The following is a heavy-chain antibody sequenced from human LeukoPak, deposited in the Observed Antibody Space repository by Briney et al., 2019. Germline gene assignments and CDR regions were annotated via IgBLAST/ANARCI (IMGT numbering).Heavy chain of an antibody. J-gene: IGHJ6*02. V-gene: IGHV4-34*01. D-gene: IGHD6-13*01. CDR1: GGSFSGYY. Sequence: SETLSLTCAVYGGSFSGYYWSWIRQPPGKGLEWVGEINHSGSTNYNPSLKSRVTISVDTSKNQFSLKLSSVAAADTAVYYCARGGSIAAAGTPDHYGMDVWGQGTTVTVSS. CDR3: ARGGSIAAAGTPDHYGMDV. CDR2: INHSGST.